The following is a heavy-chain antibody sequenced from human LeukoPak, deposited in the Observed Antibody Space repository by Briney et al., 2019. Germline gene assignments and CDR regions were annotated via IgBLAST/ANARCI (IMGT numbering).Heavy chain of an antibody. CDR3: ARDGAGYSSSWSSRLYYYYYGMDV. V-gene: IGHV4-59*01. CDR2: IYYSGSA. J-gene: IGHJ6*02. Sequence: SEALSLTCTVSGGSISSYYWSWIRQPPGKGLEWIGYIYYSGSANYNPSLKSRVTISVDTSKNQFSLKLSSVTAADTAMYYCARDGAGYSSSWSSRLYYYYYGMDVWGQGTTVTVSS. CDR1: GGSISSYY. D-gene: IGHD6-13*01.